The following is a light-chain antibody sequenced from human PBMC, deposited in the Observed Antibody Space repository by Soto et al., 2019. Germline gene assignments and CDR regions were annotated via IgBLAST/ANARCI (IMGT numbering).Light chain of an antibody. Sequence: DIRMTQSPSSLSASVGDRVTITCRASQSISGYLNWYLQRPQKAPELLIYAASTLESGVPSRFSGSGSGTDFTLTISSLQSEDFATYYCQQSYSFPRTFGGGTKVEI. CDR1: QSISGY. J-gene: IGKJ4*01. CDR3: QQSYSFPRT. CDR2: AAS. V-gene: IGKV1-39*01.